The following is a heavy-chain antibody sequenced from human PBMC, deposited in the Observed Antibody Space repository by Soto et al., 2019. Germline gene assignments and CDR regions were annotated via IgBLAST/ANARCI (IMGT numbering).Heavy chain of an antibody. J-gene: IGHJ4*02. D-gene: IGHD5-12*01. CDR3: AAGGGLPRYY. CDR1: GGSISSYY. Sequence: ETLSLTCTVSGGSISSYYWSWIRQPPGKGLEWIGYIYHSGGTYYNPSLKSRVTISVDRSRNQFSLKLSSVTAADTAVYYCAAGGGLPRYYWGQGTLVTVSS. V-gene: IGHV4-59*04. CDR2: IYHSGGT.